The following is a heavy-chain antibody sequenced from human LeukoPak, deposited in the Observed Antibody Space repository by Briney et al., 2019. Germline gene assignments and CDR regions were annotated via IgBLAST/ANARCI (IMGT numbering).Heavy chain of an antibody. D-gene: IGHD3-22*01. Sequence: SGTLSLTCAVSGGSISSSNWWSWVRQPPGKGLEWIGEIYHSGSTNYNPSLKSRVTISVDKSKNQLSLKLSSVTAADTAVYYCVRGYYYDSSGYWVRAFDIWGQGTMVTVSS. V-gene: IGHV4-4*02. CDR2: IYHSGST. J-gene: IGHJ3*02. CDR1: GGSISSSNW. CDR3: VRGYYYDSSGYWVRAFDI.